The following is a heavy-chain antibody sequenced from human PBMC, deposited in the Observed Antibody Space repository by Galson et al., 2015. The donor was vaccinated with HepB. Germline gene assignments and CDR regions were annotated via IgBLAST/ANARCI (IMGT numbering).Heavy chain of an antibody. D-gene: IGHD1-26*01. V-gene: IGHV3-23*01. CDR3: AKEVGSARTSGPIDW. CDR2: ISGSGTNT. CDR1: GFTFSNDA. Sequence: SLRLSCAASGFTFSNDAMSWVRQAPGKGLEWVSAISGSGTNTYYADSMKGRFIISRDNSKNTVFLQMSSLRADDTAIYYCAKEVGSARTSGPIDWWGQGTLVTISS. J-gene: IGHJ4*02.